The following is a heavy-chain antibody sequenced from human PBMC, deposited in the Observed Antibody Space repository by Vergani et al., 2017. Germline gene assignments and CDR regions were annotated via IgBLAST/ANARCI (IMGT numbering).Heavy chain of an antibody. J-gene: IGHJ4*02. CDR3: ARGIVGGLEFDN. V-gene: IGHV3-48*01. CDR1: GFTFTSYS. Sequence: VQLVESAGGVVQPGGSLRLSCAASGFTFTSYSMNWVRQAPGKGLEWVSYISGVGDTINYADSVKGRFTISRDNSLHLQMNSLRVEDTAVYYCARGIVGGLEFDNWGQGTLVTVSS. D-gene: IGHD1-26*01. CDR2: ISGVGDTI.